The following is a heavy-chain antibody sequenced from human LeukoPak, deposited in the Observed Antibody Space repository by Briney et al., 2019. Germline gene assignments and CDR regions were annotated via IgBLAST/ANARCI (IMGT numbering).Heavy chain of an antibody. V-gene: IGHV3-73*01. J-gene: IGHJ4*02. Sequence: GGSLRLSCAASGFTFSGSAMHWVRQASGKRLEWVGRIRSKANSYATAYAASVKGRFTISRDDSKNTAYLQMNSLKTEDTAVYYCTSSAAGQRGGYWGQGTLVTVSS. CDR3: TSSAAGQRGGY. CDR2: IRSKANSYAT. D-gene: IGHD6-13*01. CDR1: GFTFSGSA.